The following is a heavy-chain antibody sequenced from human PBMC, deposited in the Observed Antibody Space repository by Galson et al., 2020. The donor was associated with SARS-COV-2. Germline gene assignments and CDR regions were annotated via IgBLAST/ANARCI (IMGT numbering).Heavy chain of an antibody. CDR3: VRIFSGTVRYRNSEVNEQTRLYLQLHGLRGDGRVLLCGVGVSSGTVGLGC. V-gene: IGHV3-74*01. CDR1: GFTFSIHW. D-gene: IGHD1-26*01. J-gene: IGHJ4*02. Sequence: GESLKISCAASGFTFSIHWMYWVRQAPGKGPVFVSYINYDGSRINYADSVKGRFTISRENAKNKLYLQMNSLGVEETALYFCVRIFSGTVRYRNSEVNEQTRLYLQLHGLRGDGRVLLCGVGVSSGTVGLGCWVQGTLVPVAS. CDR2: INYDGSRI.